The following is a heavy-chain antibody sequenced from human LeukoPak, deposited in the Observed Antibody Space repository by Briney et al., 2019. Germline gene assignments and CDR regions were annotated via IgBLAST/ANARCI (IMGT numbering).Heavy chain of an antibody. CDR3: AKVPGSGTYFPYYFDS. CDR2: ISAGGGAT. V-gene: IGHV3-23*01. Sequence: GGSLRLSCAASGFTFSSYAMTWVRQAPGKGLEWVSAISAGGGATYYADSVKGRFTLSRDSSKNTLYPQMNSLRTEDTAVYYCAKVPGSGTYFPYYFDSWGQGTLVTVSS. CDR1: GFTFSSYA. J-gene: IGHJ4*02. D-gene: IGHD3-10*01.